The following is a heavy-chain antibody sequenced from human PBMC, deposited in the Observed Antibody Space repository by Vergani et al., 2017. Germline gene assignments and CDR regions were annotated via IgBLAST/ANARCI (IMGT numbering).Heavy chain of an antibody. CDR2: IGSSGPYI. CDR1: GFTFSTYA. V-gene: IGHV3-21*06. Sequence: EVQLLESGGGLVQPGGSLRLSCAASGFTFSTYAMTWVRQAPGKGLEWVAFIGSSGPYINYADSVKGRFIISRDNTNNSLFLQLRSLRAEDAAVYYCAKDRFLNEKYYFDHWGQGALVTVSS. CDR3: AKDRFLNEKYYFDH. D-gene: IGHD1-1*01. J-gene: IGHJ4*02.